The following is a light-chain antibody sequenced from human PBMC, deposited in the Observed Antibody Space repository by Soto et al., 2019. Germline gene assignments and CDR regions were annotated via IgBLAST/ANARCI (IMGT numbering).Light chain of an antibody. CDR2: LGS. Sequence: DIVMTQSPLSLPVTPGEPASISCRSSQSLLHSNGYNYLDWYLQKPGQSPQPLIYLGSHRASGVPDRFSGSASGTDFTLKITRVEAEDVGVYYCMQALQTPWTFGQGTKVEIK. CDR1: QSLLHSNGYNY. J-gene: IGKJ1*01. CDR3: MQALQTPWT. V-gene: IGKV2-28*01.